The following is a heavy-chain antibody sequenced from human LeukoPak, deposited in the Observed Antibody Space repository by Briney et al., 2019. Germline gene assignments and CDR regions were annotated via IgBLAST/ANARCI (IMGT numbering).Heavy chain of an antibody. D-gene: IGHD4-17*01. Sequence: PGGSLRLSCVASGFTFSNYAMSWVRQAPGKGLEWVSAISCSGGNTYYADSVEGRFTISRDNSKNTLYLQMNSLRAEDTAVYYCAKDPRGYGDLNWFDPWGQGTLATVSS. J-gene: IGHJ5*02. CDR1: GFTFSNYA. V-gene: IGHV3-23*01. CDR3: AKDPRGYGDLNWFDP. CDR2: ISCSGGNT.